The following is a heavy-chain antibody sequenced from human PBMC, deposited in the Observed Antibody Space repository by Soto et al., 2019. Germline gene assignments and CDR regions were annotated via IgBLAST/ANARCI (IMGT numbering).Heavy chain of an antibody. CDR1: GLTFSDHY. V-gene: IGHV3-11*01. CDR2: ISSSAGTI. Sequence: QVQLVESGGGLVKPGGSLRLSCAASGLTFSDHYMTWIRQAPGKGLEWISYISSSAGTIYYADSGKGRFTISRDTAKNALYLQMPNLRAEDTAVYYCARAPYFGSGTYYYYALHVWGQGTTVTVSS. D-gene: IGHD3-10*01. CDR3: ARAPYFGSGTYYYYALHV. J-gene: IGHJ6*02.